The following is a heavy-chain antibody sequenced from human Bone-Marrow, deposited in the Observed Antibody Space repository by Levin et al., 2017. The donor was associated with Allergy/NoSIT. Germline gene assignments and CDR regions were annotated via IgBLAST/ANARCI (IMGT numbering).Heavy chain of an antibody. CDR1: GFTFSSYD. V-gene: IGHV3-21*01. CDR3: ARGYYYDSSGYYYFDY. J-gene: IGHJ4*02. CDR2: ISSSSAYI. D-gene: IGHD3-22*01. Sequence: RAGGSLRLSCSASGFTFSSYDMNWVRQAPGKGLEWVPSISSSSAYISYADSVRGRFTISRDNAKNSLYLQMNSLRAEDTAVYYCARGYYYDSSGYYYFDYRGQGTLVNVFS.